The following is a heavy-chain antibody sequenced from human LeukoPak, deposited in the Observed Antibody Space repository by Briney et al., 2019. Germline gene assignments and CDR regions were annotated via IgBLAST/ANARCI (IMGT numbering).Heavy chain of an antibody. CDR3: ARDGGLRSRPVTYYYYYRDA. J-gene: IGHJ6*03. D-gene: IGHD3-3*01. Sequence: GASVKVSCKASGYTFTGYYMHWVRQAPGQGLEWMGWIDPNSGGTNYAQKFQGRVTMTRDTSISTAYMELSRLRSDDTAVYYCARDGGLRSRPVTYYYYYRDAWGKGTTVTVSS. V-gene: IGHV1-2*02. CDR2: IDPNSGGT. CDR1: GYTFTGYY.